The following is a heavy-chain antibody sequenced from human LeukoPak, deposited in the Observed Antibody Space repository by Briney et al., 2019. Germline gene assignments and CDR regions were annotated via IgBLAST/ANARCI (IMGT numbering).Heavy chain of an antibody. CDR3: ARDQRVVTVLDY. V-gene: IGHV4-38-2*02. Sequence: PSETLSLTCAVSDDSISSGYYWGWIRQPPGKGLEWIGSIHHSGSTYYNPSLKSRVIISVDTSKNQFSLKLSSVTAADTAVYYCARDQRVVTVLDYWAQGTLVTVSS. CDR2: IHHSGST. D-gene: IGHD3-3*01. J-gene: IGHJ4*02. CDR1: DDSISSGYY.